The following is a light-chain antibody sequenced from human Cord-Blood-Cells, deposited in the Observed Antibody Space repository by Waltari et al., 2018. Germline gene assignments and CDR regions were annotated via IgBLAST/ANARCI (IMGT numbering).Light chain of an antibody. CDR2: QDS. Sequence: SYELTQPPSVSVSPGQTASITCSGDKLGDKYACWYQQKPGQSPVLVIYQDSKRPSGIPERVSGSNTGNTATLTISGTQAMDEADYYCQAWDSSTAVFGTGTKGTVL. CDR1: KLGDKY. CDR3: QAWDSSTAV. J-gene: IGLJ1*01. V-gene: IGLV3-1*01.